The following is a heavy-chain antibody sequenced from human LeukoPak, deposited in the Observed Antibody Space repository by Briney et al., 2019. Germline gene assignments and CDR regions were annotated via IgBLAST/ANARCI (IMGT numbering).Heavy chain of an antibody. J-gene: IGHJ6*02. CDR3: AKDGEGMDV. Sequence: GGSLRLSCAASGFIFSDYYMSWIRQAPGKGLEWVSYISSSGSYTNYADSVKGRFTISRDNAKNSLYLQMNSLRTEDTAAYYCAKDGEGMDVWGRGTTVTVS. CDR2: ISSSGSYT. D-gene: IGHD3-10*01. V-gene: IGHV3-11*05. CDR1: GFIFSDYY.